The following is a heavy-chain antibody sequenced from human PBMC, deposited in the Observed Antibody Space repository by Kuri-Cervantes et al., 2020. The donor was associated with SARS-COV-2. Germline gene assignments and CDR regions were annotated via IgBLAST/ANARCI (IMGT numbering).Heavy chain of an antibody. D-gene: IGHD6-6*01. V-gene: IGHV3-30*02. CDR2: IRYDGSNK. CDR1: GFTFSSYG. J-gene: IGHJ5*02. Sequence: GGSLRLSCAASGFTFSSYGMHWVRQAPGKGLEWVAFIRYDGSNKYYADSVKGRFTISRDNSKNTLYLQMNSLRAEDTAVYYCATGSPSSGFHNWFDPWGQGTLVTVSS. CDR3: ATGSPSSGFHNWFDP.